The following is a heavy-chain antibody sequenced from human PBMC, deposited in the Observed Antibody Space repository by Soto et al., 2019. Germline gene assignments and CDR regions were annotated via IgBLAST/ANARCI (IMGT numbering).Heavy chain of an antibody. Sequence: KPSETLSLTCTVSGGSISSGGYYWSWIRQHPGKGLEWIGYIYYSGSTYYNPSLKSRVTISVDTSKNQFSLKLSSVTAADTAVYYCARDGYSNYGYGMDVWGQGTTVTVSS. D-gene: IGHD4-4*01. V-gene: IGHV4-31*03. CDR3: ARDGYSNYGYGMDV. CDR2: IYYSGST. CDR1: GGSISSGGYY. J-gene: IGHJ6*02.